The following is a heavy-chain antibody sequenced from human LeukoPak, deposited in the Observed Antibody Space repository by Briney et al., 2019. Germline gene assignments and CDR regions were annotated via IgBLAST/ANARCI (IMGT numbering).Heavy chain of an antibody. J-gene: IGHJ5*02. Sequence: SETLSLTCTVSGGSISSYYWSWIRQSAGKGLEWIGRIYTSGSTKYNPSLKSRVTISVDTSKNQFSLKLSSVTAADTAVYYCARVLQIPLQYCSGGSCYSGGWFDPWGQGTLVTVSS. CDR2: IYTSGST. CDR1: GGSISSYY. D-gene: IGHD2-15*01. CDR3: ARVLQIPLQYCSGGSCYSGGWFDP. V-gene: IGHV4-4*07.